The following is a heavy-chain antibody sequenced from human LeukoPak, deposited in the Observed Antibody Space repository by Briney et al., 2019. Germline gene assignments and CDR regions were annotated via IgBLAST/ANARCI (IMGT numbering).Heavy chain of an antibody. CDR2: ISWNSGSI. Sequence: PGGSLRLSCAASGFTFDDYGMHWVRQAPGKGREGVFGISWNSGSICYAASVTRRFTISSDNAKTSLYLQMNSLRAEDMALYYCAKSRSSSSWGYFDYWGQGTLVTVSS. D-gene: IGHD6-6*01. V-gene: IGHV3-9*03. J-gene: IGHJ4*02. CDR1: GFTFDDYG. CDR3: AKSRSSSSWGYFDY.